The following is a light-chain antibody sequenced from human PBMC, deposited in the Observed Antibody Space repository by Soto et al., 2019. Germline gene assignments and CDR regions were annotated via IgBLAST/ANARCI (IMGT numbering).Light chain of an antibody. Sequence: QSVLTQPPSVSGAPGPRVTISCTGSSSHIGAGYEVHWYQQLPGTAPKLLINGNNNRTSGVPDRIPVSKSGTSVSLAITGLRAEDEAEYYCLSYDSGLGVVFGGGTKLTVL. CDR3: LSYDSGLGVV. CDR1: SSHIGAGYE. J-gene: IGLJ3*02. CDR2: GNN. V-gene: IGLV1-40*01.